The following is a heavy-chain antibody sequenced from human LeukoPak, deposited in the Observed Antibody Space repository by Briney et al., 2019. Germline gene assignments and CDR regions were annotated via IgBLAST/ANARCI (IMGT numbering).Heavy chain of an antibody. CDR1: GGSFSGYY. CDR2: INHSGST. CDR3: ARGTLNYSGYDYMDFDY. J-gene: IGHJ4*02. D-gene: IGHD5-12*01. V-gene: IGHV4-34*01. Sequence: SETLSLTCAVYGGSFSGYYWSWIRQPPGKGLEWIEEINHSGSTNYSPSLKSRVTMSLDTSKNQLSLKLSSVTAADTAVYYCARGTLNYSGYDYMDFDYWGQGTLVTVSS.